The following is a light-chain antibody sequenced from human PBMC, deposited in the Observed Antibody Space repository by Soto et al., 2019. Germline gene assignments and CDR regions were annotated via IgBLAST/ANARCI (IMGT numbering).Light chain of an antibody. V-gene: IGKV3D-20*02. Sequence: EFVLTQSPGTLSLSPGERATLSCRASQSVSSSYLAWYQQKPGQAPRLLIYDVSNRATGIPARFSGSGSGTDLTITISSLEPEDGEIYDGQQRNYWQVTFGQGTRLEIK. CDR3: QQRNYWQVT. CDR1: QSVSSSY. J-gene: IGKJ5*01. CDR2: DVS.